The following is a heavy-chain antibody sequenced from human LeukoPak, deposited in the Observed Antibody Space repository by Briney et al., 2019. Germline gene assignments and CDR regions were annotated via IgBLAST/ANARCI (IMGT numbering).Heavy chain of an antibody. J-gene: IGHJ4*02. D-gene: IGHD1-1*01. Sequence: SETLSLTCSASSYSISNGHVWAWIRPPPGKGLEWIGTIHHSGNTYYNPSLQSRVTVSVDTSRNQFSLRVYSATAADTGAYYCARIDWTPDSWGQGTLVTVSS. V-gene: IGHV4-38-2*02. CDR3: ARIDWTPDS. CDR1: SYSISNGHV. CDR2: IHHSGNT.